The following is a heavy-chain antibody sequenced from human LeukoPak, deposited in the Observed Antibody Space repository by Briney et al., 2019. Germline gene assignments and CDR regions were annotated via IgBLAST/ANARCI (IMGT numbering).Heavy chain of an antibody. CDR3: AKSSGYYLNDAFDI. D-gene: IGHD3-22*01. Sequence: PGGSLRLSCAASGFTFSSYSMNWVRQAPGKGLEWVSGITWKSGNNVYADSVRGRFTVSRDNADNSLYLQMNSLRPEDTALYYCAKSSGYYLNDAFDIWGQGTMVTVSS. CDR2: ITWKSGNN. J-gene: IGHJ3*02. V-gene: IGHV3-9*01. CDR1: GFTFSSYS.